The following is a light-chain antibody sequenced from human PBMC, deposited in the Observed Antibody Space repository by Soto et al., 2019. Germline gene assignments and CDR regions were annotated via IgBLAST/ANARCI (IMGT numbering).Light chain of an antibody. Sequence: QSALTQPASVSGSPGQSITISCTGTSSDVGTYTLVSWYQQHPGKAPKLVIYEVNKRPAGVSKRFSGSKSGDTASLTISGLQAEDEADYYCNSCTSTNTYVFGTGTKVTVL. CDR2: EVN. V-gene: IGLV2-14*02. J-gene: IGLJ1*01. CDR1: SSDVGTYTL. CDR3: NSCTSTNTYV.